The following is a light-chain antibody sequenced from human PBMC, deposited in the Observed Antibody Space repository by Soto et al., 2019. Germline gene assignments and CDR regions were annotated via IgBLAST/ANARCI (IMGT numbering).Light chain of an antibody. Sequence: DIQMTQSPSTLSGSVGYRVTITCRASQTISSWLAWYQQKPGKAPKLLIYKASTLKSGVPSRFSGSGSGTEFTLTISSLQPDDFATYYCQHYNSYSEAFGRGTTGDIK. J-gene: IGKJ1*01. CDR1: QTISSW. V-gene: IGKV1-5*03. CDR3: QHYNSYSEA. CDR2: KAS.